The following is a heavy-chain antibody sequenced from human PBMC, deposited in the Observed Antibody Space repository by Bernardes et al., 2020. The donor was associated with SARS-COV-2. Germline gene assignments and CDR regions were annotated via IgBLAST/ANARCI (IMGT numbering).Heavy chain of an antibody. CDR2: ISSYNGNT. CDR3: ARDARGYDHEGRGYFDL. CDR1: GYTFTSYG. Sequence: ASVKVSCKASGYTFTSYGITWVRQAPGQGLEWMGWISSYNGNTNYAQKFQGRVTMTTDTSTDTAYMELRSLRSDDTAVYYCARDARGYDHEGRGYFDLWGRGTLVIVSS. V-gene: IGHV1-18*01. J-gene: IGHJ2*01. D-gene: IGHD5-12*01.